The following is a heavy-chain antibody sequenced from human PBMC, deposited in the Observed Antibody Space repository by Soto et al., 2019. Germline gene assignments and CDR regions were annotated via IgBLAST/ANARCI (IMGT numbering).Heavy chain of an antibody. CDR3: ARGGGSDYSGTVDY. CDR2: INPIFGTA. Sequence: QVQLVQSGAEVKKPGASVKVSCKTSEYTFTGYYMHWVRQAPGQGLEWMGWINPIFGTANYAQKFQGRVTITADESTSTAYMELSSLRSEDTAVYYCARGGGSDYSGTVDYWGQGTLVTVSS. J-gene: IGHJ4*02. D-gene: IGHD3-16*01. CDR1: EYTFTGYY. V-gene: IGHV1-69*01.